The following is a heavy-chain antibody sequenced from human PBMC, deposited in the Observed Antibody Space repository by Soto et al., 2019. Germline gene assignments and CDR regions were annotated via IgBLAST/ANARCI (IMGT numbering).Heavy chain of an antibody. J-gene: IGHJ4*02. Sequence: QVQLQESGPGLVKPSETLSLTCTVSGGSISTYYWSWIRQPPGKGLEWIGYIYYSGSTNYNPSLMSRVTMSVDTSKNQFSLKLRSVTAADTAVYYCARDGYNYFDYWGQGTLVTVSS. CDR1: GGSISTYY. CDR2: IYYSGST. V-gene: IGHV4-59*01. D-gene: IGHD5-12*01. CDR3: ARDGYNYFDY.